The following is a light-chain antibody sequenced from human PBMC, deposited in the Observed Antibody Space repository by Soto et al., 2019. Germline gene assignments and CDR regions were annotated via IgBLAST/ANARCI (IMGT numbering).Light chain of an antibody. CDR2: DAS. CDR1: QSVSSW. CDR3: QQYNTYSPT. J-gene: IGKJ1*01. V-gene: IGKV1-5*01. Sequence: DIQMTQSPSTLSASVLDIVTMAGRSSQSVSSWLAWYQQKPGKAPKLLIYDASSLETGVPSRFSGSGSGTEFTLTVSSLQPDDFATYYCQQYNTYSPTFGLGTKVDIK.